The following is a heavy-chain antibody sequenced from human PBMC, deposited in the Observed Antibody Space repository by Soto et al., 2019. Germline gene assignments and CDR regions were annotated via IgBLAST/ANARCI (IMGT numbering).Heavy chain of an antibody. V-gene: IGHV3-30*18. CDR2: ISYDGSNK. CDR3: AKANY. CDR1: GFTFSSYG. J-gene: IGHJ4*02. Sequence: GGSLRLSCAASGFTFSSYGMHWVRQAPGKGLEWVAVISYDGSNKYYADSVKGRFTISRDNSKNTLYLQMNSLRAEDTAVYYCAKANYWGQGTLVTVSS.